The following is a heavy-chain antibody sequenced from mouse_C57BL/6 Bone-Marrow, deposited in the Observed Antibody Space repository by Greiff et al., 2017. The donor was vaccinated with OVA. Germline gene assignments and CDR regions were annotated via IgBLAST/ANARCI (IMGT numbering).Heavy chain of an antibody. J-gene: IGHJ4*01. Sequence: EVQGVESGGGLVQSGRSLRLSCATSGFTFSDFYMEWVRQAPGKGLEWIAASRNKANDYTTEYSASVKGRFIVSRDTSQSILYLQMNALRAEDTAIYYCARDPWGDYWGQGTSVTVSS. CDR3: ARDPWGDY. CDR2: SRNKANDYTT. V-gene: IGHV7-1*01. CDR1: GFTFSDFY.